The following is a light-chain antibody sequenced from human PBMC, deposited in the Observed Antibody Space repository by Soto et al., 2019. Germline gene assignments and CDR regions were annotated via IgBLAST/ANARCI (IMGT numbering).Light chain of an antibody. V-gene: IGLV2-23*01. Sequence: QSVLTQPASVSGSPGQSITISCTGTSSDVGSYNLVSWCQQHPGKAPKLMIYEGSKRPSGVSNRFSGSKSGNTASLTISGLQAEDEADYYCCSYAGSGTWVFGGGTKLTVL. CDR1: SSDVGSYNL. CDR3: CSYAGSGTWV. CDR2: EGS. J-gene: IGLJ3*02.